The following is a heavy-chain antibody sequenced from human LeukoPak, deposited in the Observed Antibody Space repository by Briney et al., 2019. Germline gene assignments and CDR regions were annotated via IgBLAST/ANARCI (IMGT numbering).Heavy chain of an antibody. CDR3: ARLAKYFYGSETYYFFEH. D-gene: IGHD3-10*01. Sequence: GGSLRLSCVASGFSFTTYWMGWVRQAPGKGLEWVANIKQDGTEKYYVDSVKGRFTISRDNAKNSLYLQMNSLRVEDTAVYYCARLAKYFYGSETYYFFEHWGQGTPVTASS. CDR1: GFSFTTYW. V-gene: IGHV3-7*01. CDR2: IKQDGTEK. J-gene: IGHJ4*02.